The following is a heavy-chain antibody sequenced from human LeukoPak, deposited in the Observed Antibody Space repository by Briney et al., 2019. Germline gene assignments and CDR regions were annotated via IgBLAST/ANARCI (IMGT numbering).Heavy chain of an antibody. V-gene: IGHV1-2*02. Sequence: ASVKVSCKASGYTFTGYYMHWVRQAPGQGLEWMGWINPNSGGTNYAQKFQGRVTMTRDTSISTAYMELSRLRSDDTAVYYCARGGEDYYDSSGYYYDDAFDIWGQGTMVTVSS. J-gene: IGHJ3*02. CDR1: GYTFTGYY. D-gene: IGHD3-22*01. CDR2: INPNSGGT. CDR3: ARGGEDYYDSSGYYYDDAFDI.